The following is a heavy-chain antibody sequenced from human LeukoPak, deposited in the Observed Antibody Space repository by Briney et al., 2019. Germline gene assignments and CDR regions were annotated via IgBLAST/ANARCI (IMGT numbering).Heavy chain of an antibody. CDR2: MSSSSSYI. Sequence: GGSLRLSFAASGFTFSSYSMNWVRQAPGKGLEWVSSMSSSSSYIYYADSVKGRFTISRDNAKNSLYLQMNSLRAEDTAVYYCATYSSLNRREFQYWGQGTLLTVSS. CDR3: ATYSSLNRREFQY. D-gene: IGHD3-22*01. V-gene: IGHV3-21*01. CDR1: GFTFSSYS. J-gene: IGHJ1*01.